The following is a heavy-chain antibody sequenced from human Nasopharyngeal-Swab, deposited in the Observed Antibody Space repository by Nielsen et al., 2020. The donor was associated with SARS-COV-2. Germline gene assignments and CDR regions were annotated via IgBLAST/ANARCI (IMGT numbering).Heavy chain of an antibody. J-gene: IGHJ6*02. CDR2: ISSSTSYI. Sequence: GESLKISCAASGFTFSNYSMNWVRQAPGEGLEWVSSISSSTSYIYYADSVKGRFTTSRDNAKNSLYLQMNSLRAEDTAVYYCARDGFGESPYYYYYGMDVWGQGTTVTVSS. CDR1: GFTFSNYS. D-gene: IGHD3-10*01. CDR3: ARDGFGESPYYYYYGMDV. V-gene: IGHV3-21*01.